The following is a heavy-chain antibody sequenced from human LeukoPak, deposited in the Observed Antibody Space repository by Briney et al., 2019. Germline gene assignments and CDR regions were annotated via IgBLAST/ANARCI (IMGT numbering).Heavy chain of an antibody. CDR2: ISDTGNT. J-gene: IGHJ4*02. D-gene: IGHD2-15*01. CDR3: AKAPVTTCRGAFCYPCEY. V-gene: IGHV3-23*01. Sequence: GGSLRLSCAASGFTLSSYAMSWVRQAPGKGLEWVSAISDTGNTYYADSVKGRFTISRDSSKNTLFLQMNRLGPEDAAVYYCAKAPVTTCRGAFCYPCEYSGLGTPVSVSS. CDR1: GFTLSSYA.